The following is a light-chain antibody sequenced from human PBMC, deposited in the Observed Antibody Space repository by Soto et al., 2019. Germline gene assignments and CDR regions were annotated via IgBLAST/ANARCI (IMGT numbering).Light chain of an antibody. J-gene: IGKJ2*01. Sequence: ELVLTQSPGTLSLSPGERATLSCRASQSVSSSYLAWYQQKPGQAPRLLIYGASNRATGMPDMFSGSGSVTEFTLTIMRLEPEDVAVYFCQQYGRSPPFTFGQGTKVEIK. CDR3: QQYGRSPPFT. CDR2: GAS. V-gene: IGKV3-20*01. CDR1: QSVSSSY.